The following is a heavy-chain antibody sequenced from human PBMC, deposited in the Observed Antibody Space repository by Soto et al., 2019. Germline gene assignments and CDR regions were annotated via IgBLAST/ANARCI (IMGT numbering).Heavy chain of an antibody. CDR3: TRDSNNYSFDY. J-gene: IGHJ4*02. CDR1: GFTFSDFY. Sequence: VQLVESGGGLVKPGGSLRLSCAASGFTFSDFYMSWIRQAPGKGLEWVARIRKKTAGHTTEYAASVRGRFTISRDDSKNSVYLQMDSLETEDTAVYYCTRDSNNYSFDYWGQGTLVTVSS. CDR2: IRKKTAGHTT. D-gene: IGHD2-21*01. V-gene: IGHV3-72*01.